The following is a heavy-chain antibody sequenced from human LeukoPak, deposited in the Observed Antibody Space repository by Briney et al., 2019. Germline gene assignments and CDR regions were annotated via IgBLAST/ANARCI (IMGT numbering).Heavy chain of an antibody. J-gene: IGHJ4*02. CDR2: IRSKANSYAT. Sequence: GGSLRLSCAASGFTFSGSAMHWVRQASGKGLEWVGRIRSKANSYATAYAASVKGRFTISRDDSKNTAYLQMNSLKTEDTAGYYCTTVPLSGDYGDYFDYWGQGTLVTVSS. D-gene: IGHD4-17*01. CDR3: TTVPLSGDYGDYFDY. CDR1: GFTFSGSA. V-gene: IGHV3-73*01.